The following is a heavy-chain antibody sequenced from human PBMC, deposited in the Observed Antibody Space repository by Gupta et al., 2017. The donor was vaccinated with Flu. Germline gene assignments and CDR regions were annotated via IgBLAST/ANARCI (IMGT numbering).Heavy chain of an antibody. J-gene: IGHJ3*02. D-gene: IGHD1-1*01. CDR2: ISGGGSNT. CDR1: AFTFSNYA. CDR3: SKGANWAFEI. V-gene: IGHV3-23*01. Sequence: EVQLLESGGGLAQPGGSLRLSCAASAFTFSNYALRWVRQAPGRGLEWVSTISGGGSNTYYADSVKGRFTISGDSSKKTMYLQMNSLRAEDTAVYYCSKGANWAFEIWGQGTMVTVSS.